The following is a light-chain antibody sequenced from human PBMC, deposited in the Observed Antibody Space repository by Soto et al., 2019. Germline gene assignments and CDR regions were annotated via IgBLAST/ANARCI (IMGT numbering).Light chain of an antibody. CDR1: QSVSSSY. J-gene: IGKJ4*01. V-gene: IGKV3-20*01. CDR2: GAS. Sequence: EIVLTQSPGTLSLSPGERATLSCRASQSVSSSYLAWYQRKPGQAPRLLLYGASSRATGLPDRFSGSGSGTYFTLTISRLEPEDFAVYYCQQYGSSPPLTFGGGTKVEIK. CDR3: QQYGSSPPLT.